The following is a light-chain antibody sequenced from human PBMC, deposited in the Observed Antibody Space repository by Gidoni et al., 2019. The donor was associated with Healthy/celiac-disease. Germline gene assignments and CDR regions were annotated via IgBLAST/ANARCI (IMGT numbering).Light chain of an antibody. CDR3: QQYYSTPPT. Sequence: DIVMTQSPDSLAVPLGERATINCNVSQSVLYSSNNKNYLAWYQQKPGQPPKLLIYWASTRESGVPDRFSGSGSGTDFTLTISSLQAEDVAVYYCQQYYSTPPTFGGGTKVEIK. CDR1: QSVLYSSNNKNY. CDR2: WAS. V-gene: IGKV4-1*01. J-gene: IGKJ4*01.